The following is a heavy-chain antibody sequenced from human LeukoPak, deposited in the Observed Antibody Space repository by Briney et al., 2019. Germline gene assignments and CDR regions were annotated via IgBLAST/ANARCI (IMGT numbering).Heavy chain of an antibody. Sequence: GESLKISCKGSGYSFTSYGISWVRQAPGQGLEWMGWISAYNGNTNYAQKLQGRVTMTTDTSTSTAYMELRSLRSDDTAVYYCARSAATIFGVVTGDAFDIWGQGTMVTVSS. J-gene: IGHJ3*02. V-gene: IGHV1-18*01. CDR1: GYSFTSYG. CDR2: ISAYNGNT. CDR3: ARSAATIFGVVTGDAFDI. D-gene: IGHD3-3*01.